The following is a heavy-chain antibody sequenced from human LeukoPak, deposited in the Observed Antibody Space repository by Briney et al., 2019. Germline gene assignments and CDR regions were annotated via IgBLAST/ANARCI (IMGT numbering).Heavy chain of an antibody. CDR2: IRQDGRET. CDR1: GTSFSSYY. J-gene: IGHJ4*02. D-gene: IGHD3-16*02. CDR3: ATRGDLSWFGALRH. Sequence: PSETLSLTCGVSGTSFSSYYWSWIRQAPGKGLEWVAFIRQDGRETDYAGSVKGRFTISRDNAKNSLYLQMNNLRVEDTAVYYCATRGDLSWFGALRHWSQGTVVTVSS. V-gene: IGHV3-7*01.